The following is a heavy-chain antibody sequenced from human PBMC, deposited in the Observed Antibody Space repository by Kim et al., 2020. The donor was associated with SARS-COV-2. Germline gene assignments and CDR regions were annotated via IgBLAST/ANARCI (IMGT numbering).Heavy chain of an antibody. V-gene: IGHV4-31*03. J-gene: IGHJ5*02. CDR2: IYYSGST. CDR1: GGSISSGGYY. CDR3: ARFIRGEFGELKSRYNWFDP. D-gene: IGHD3-10*01. Sequence: SETLSLTCTVSGGSISSGGYYWSWIRQHPGKGLEWIGYIYYSGSTYYNPSLKSRVTISVDTSKNQFSLKLSSVTAADTAVYYCARFIRGEFGELKSRYNWFDPWGQGTLVTVSS.